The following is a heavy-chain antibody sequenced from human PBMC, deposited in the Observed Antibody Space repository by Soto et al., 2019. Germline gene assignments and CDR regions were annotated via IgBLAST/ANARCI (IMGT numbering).Heavy chain of an antibody. CDR1: RFTFSRYA. CDR3: AKDGYFDTYYFDH. Sequence: QVQLVESGGGVVPPGRSLRLSCAASRFTFSRYAMHWVRQAPGKGLEWVAVISYDGRQKHYVDSVKGRFTISRDESDNTLYLQMSSLRPEATAVYYCAKDGYFDTYYFDHWGQGTLVTVSS. CDR2: ISYDGRQK. J-gene: IGHJ4*02. D-gene: IGHD3-22*01. V-gene: IGHV3-30*04.